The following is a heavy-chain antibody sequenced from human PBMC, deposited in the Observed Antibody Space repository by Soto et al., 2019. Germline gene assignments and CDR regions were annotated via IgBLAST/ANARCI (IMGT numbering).Heavy chain of an antibody. J-gene: IGHJ4*02. D-gene: IGHD6-19*01. V-gene: IGHV4-59*01. CDR3: ARSVAVPGAHIDY. CDR1: GGSISGSY. Sequence: TLSLTCSVSGGSISGSYWSWIRQSPGRGLEWLGYVYYTGSTNYSPSLRSRVSISVDTSKNEFSLRLSSVTAADTAVYFCARSVAVPGAHIDYWGQGTQVTVSS. CDR2: VYYTGST.